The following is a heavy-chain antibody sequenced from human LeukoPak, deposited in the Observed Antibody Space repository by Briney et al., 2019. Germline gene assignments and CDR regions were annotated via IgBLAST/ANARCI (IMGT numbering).Heavy chain of an antibody. CDR2: ISYDGSNK. V-gene: IGHV3-30*18. CDR1: GFTFSSYG. Sequence: PGGSLRLSCAAFGFTFSSYGMHWVRQTPGKGLEWVAVISYDGSNKYYADSVKGRFTISRDNSKNTLYLQMNSLRAEDTAVSCCAKGGGNSGVFFDYWGQGTLVTVSS. CDR3: AKGGGNSGVFFDY. J-gene: IGHJ4*02. D-gene: IGHD4-23*01.